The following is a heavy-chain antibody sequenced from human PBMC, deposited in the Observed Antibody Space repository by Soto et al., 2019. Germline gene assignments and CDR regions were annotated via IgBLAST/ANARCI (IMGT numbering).Heavy chain of an antibody. Sequence: PGESLKISCKGSGYSFTIYWISWVRQMPGKGLEWMGRIDPSDSYTNYSPSFQGHVTISADKSISTAYLQWSSLKASDTAMYYCARHSPTVRGFTYGFDIWGQGTMVTVSS. V-gene: IGHV5-10-1*01. CDR1: GYSFTIYW. D-gene: IGHD3-10*01. CDR3: ARHSPTVRGFTYGFDI. J-gene: IGHJ3*02. CDR2: IDPSDSYT.